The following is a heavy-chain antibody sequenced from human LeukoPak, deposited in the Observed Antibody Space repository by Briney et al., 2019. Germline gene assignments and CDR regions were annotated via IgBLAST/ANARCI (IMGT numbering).Heavy chain of an antibody. J-gene: IGHJ6*02. V-gene: IGHV4-30-4*01. CDR2: IYYSGST. CDR1: GGSISSGDYY. D-gene: IGHD3-22*01. CDR3: AREATYYYDSSGYPSDYYYGMDV. Sequence: PSQTLSLTCTVSGGSISSGDYYWSWIRQPPGKGLEWIGYIYYSGSTNYNPSHKSRVTMSVDTSKNQFSLKLGSVTAADTAVYYCAREATYYYDSSGYPSDYYYGMDVWGQGTTVTVSS.